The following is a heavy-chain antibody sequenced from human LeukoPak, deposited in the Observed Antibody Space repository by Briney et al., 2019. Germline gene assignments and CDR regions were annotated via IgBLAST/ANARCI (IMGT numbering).Heavy chain of an antibody. V-gene: IGHV3-23*01. Sequence: PGGSLRLSCAASGFTFSTYAMSCVRHALGKWLEWLSAISGSGGGTFYANSLKGRFTISRDNSRDTLYLQMNSLRAEDTAVYYCAKSLTGYFRGFDCWGQGTLVTVPS. J-gene: IGHJ4*02. CDR3: AKSLTGYFRGFDC. CDR1: GFTFSTYA. D-gene: IGHD3-9*01. CDR2: ISGSGGGT.